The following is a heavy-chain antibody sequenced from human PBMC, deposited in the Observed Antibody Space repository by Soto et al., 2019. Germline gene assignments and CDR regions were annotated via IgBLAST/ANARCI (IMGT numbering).Heavy chain of an antibody. CDR1: GGTFSSYA. J-gene: IGHJ2*01. CDR3: AREGQPTGFDL. D-gene: IGHD6-13*01. V-gene: IGHV1-69*12. Sequence: QVQLVQSGDEVKKPGSSVKVSCKASGGTFSSYAISWVRQAPGQGLEWMGGIIHIFGTANYAQKFQGSVTITGDEATRSASMELSSLRSEDTAVYYCAREGQPTGFDLCGRGTLVTVSS. CDR2: IIHIFGTA.